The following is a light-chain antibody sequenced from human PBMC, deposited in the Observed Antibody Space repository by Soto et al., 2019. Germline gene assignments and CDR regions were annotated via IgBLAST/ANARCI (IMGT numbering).Light chain of an antibody. CDR1: QSVATSQ. CDR2: GAS. J-gene: IGKJ2*01. V-gene: IGKV3-20*01. CDR3: QQYAKSPLYT. Sequence: DIVLTQSPGTLSLSPGERATLFCRASQSVATSQLAWYQQKPGQAPRLLIGASSRATGVPDRFIASGSGTDFTLTISRLEPEDFAVYYCQQYAKSPLYTFGQGTTLEIK.